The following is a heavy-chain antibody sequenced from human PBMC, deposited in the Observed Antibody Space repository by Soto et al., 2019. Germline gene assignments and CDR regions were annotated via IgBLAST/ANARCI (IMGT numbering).Heavy chain of an antibody. J-gene: IGHJ5*02. CDR3: ARWWSGTRQGVDP. Sequence: QVQLPESGPGLVKPSQTLSLTCTVSGGSISSGDYYWSWIRQQPGKVLEWIGYSYYSGSTSYNPSPQSGFTISGDASKTQSSPKLSSVTAGDSTVYYCARWWSGTRQGVDPWGQGNVVTVSS. CDR2: SYYSGST. D-gene: IGHD3-3*01. V-gene: IGHV4-31*03. CDR1: GGSISSGDYY.